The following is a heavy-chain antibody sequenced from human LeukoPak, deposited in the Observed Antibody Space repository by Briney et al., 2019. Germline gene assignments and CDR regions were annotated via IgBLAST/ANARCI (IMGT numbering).Heavy chain of an antibody. CDR3: ARGQGGNYYLNYFDY. D-gene: IGHD1-26*01. Sequence: SETLSLTCTVSGGSISSSTYYWSWIRQPPGKGLEWIGHFYYSGSTNYNPSLKSRVTISVDTSRNQFSLKLTSVTAADTAVYYCARGQGGNYYLNYFDYWGQGALVTVSS. CDR2: FYYSGST. V-gene: IGHV4-61*01. J-gene: IGHJ4*02. CDR1: GGSISSSTYY.